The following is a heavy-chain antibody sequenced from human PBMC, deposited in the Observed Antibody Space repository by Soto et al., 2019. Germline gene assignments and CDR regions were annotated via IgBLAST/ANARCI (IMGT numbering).Heavy chain of an antibody. D-gene: IGHD5-12*01. CDR1: GFTFSSYT. CDR2: ISGSGTFT. V-gene: IGHV3-21*01. Sequence: EVHLVESGGGLVKPGGSLRLSCVASGFTFSSYTINWVRQAPGKGLEWVSSISGSGTFTYYADSLEGRFTIFRDNAKNPLFLQMNSLRDDDTAVYYCARRSGTAGDYWGQGTLVTVSS. J-gene: IGHJ4*02. CDR3: ARRSGTAGDY.